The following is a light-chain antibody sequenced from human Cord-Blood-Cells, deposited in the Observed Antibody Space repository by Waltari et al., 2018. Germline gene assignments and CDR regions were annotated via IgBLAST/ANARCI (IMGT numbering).Light chain of an antibody. CDR1: QSVSSN. CDR2: GAS. V-gene: IGKV3-15*01. J-gene: IGKJ2*03. Sequence: EIGIKQSPATLSVAPGEKATLSCRASQSVSSNLAWYQQKPGQAPRLLIYGASTRATGIPARFSGSGSGTEFTLTISSLQSEDFAVYYCQQYNNWPPSYSFGQGTKLEIK. CDR3: QQYNNWPPSYS.